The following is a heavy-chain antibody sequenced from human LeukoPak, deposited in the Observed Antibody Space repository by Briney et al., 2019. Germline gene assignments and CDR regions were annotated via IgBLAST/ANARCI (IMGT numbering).Heavy chain of an antibody. Sequence: PSETLSLTCTVSGGSFSSYFRGWIRQPPGKGLEWIGSIYYTGTTSYNPSLKSRVTISVDTSKNQFSLRLTSVTAADTAVYYCARPSPGFDPWGQGILVTVSS. J-gene: IGHJ5*02. CDR3: ARPSPGFDP. CDR2: IYYTGTT. V-gene: IGHV4-39*07. CDR1: GGSFSSYF.